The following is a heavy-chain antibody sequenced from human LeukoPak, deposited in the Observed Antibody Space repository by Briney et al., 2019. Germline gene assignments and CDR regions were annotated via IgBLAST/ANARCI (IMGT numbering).Heavy chain of an antibody. CDR3: ARVSHPYYYGMDV. J-gene: IGHJ6*02. CDR1: GFIFSSYS. V-gene: IGHV3-21*01. CDR2: INGNSNYI. Sequence: GGSLRLSCAASGFIFSSYSMNLVRQAPGKGLEWLSSINGNSNYIYNADSVKGRFMISRDNAKNSLYLQMNSLRDEDTAVYYCARVSHPYYYGMDVWGQGTTVTVSS.